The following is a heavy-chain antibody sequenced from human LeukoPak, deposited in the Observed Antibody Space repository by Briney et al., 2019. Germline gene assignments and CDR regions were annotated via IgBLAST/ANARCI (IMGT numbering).Heavy chain of an antibody. CDR2: IYFSGST. CDR1: GDSISSTNYY. D-gene: IGHD3-16*01. CDR3: ARLPRGKPYYFDY. Sequence: SETLFLTCTVSGDSISSTNYYWAWIRQPPGKGLEWIGNIYFSGSTYYIPSLKSRVTISVDTSKNQFSLKLSSVTAADTAVYYCARLPRGKPYYFDYWGQGTLVTVSS. V-gene: IGHV4-39*01. J-gene: IGHJ4*02.